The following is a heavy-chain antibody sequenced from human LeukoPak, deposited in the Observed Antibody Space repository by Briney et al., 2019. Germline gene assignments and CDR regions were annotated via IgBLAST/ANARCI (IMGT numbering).Heavy chain of an antibody. CDR2: ISWNSGSI. CDR1: GFTFDDYA. Sequence: GGSLRLSCAASGFTFDDYAMHWVRQAPGKGLEWVSGISWNSGSIGCADSVKGRFTISRDNAKNSLYLQMNSLRAEDTALYYCAKDMGGVVPAAMGELDYYYGMDVWGQGTTVTVSS. V-gene: IGHV3-9*01. D-gene: IGHD2-2*01. CDR3: AKDMGGVVPAAMGELDYYYGMDV. J-gene: IGHJ6*02.